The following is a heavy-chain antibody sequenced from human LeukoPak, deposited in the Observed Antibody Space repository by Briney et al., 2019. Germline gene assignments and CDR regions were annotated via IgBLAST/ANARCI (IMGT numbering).Heavy chain of an antibody. Sequence: SETLSLTCTVSGGSISGSTYSWTWIRQPPGKGLEWIGNINYSGSTHYNPSLKSRVTISVDTSKNQFSLRLRSVTAADTAVYYCARHRAAQLSKFDFWGQGALVTVSS. J-gene: IGHJ4*02. CDR1: GGSISGSTYS. CDR3: ARHRAAQLSKFDF. CDR2: INYSGST. D-gene: IGHD1-1*01. V-gene: IGHV4-39*01.